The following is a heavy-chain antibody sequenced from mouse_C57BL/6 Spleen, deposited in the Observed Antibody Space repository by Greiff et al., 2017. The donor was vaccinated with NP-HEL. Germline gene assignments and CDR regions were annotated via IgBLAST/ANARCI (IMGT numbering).Heavy chain of an antibody. CDR3: TRDRTGRGAMDY. D-gene: IGHD4-1*01. J-gene: IGHJ4*01. V-gene: IGHV5-9-1*02. CDR2: ISSGGDYI. CDR1: GFTFSSYA. Sequence: EVKVVESGEGLVKPGGSLKLSCAASGFTFSSYAMSWVRQTPEKRLEWVAYISSGGDYIYYADTVKGRFTISRDNARNTLYLQMSSLKSEDTAMYYCTRDRTGRGAMDYWGQGTSVTVSS.